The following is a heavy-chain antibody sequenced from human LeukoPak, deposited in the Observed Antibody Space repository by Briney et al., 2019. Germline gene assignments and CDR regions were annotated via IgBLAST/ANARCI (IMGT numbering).Heavy chain of an antibody. Sequence: GGSLRLSCAASGFTFSSYAMSWVRQAPGKGLEWVSAISGSGGSTYYADSVKSRFTISRDNSKNTLYLQMNSLRAEDTAVYYCAKSHYGDYEYFDYWGQGTLVTVSS. V-gene: IGHV3-23*01. CDR3: AKSHYGDYEYFDY. CDR1: GFTFSSYA. D-gene: IGHD4-17*01. J-gene: IGHJ4*02. CDR2: ISGSGGST.